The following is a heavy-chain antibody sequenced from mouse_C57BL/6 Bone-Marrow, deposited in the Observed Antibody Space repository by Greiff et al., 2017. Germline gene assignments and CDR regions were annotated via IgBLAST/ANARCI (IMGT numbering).Heavy chain of an antibody. V-gene: IGHV1-81*01. J-gene: IGHJ3*01. CDR3: ARSTYYGSPAWFAY. CDR1: GYTFTSYG. CDR2: IYPRSGNT. D-gene: IGHD1-1*01. Sequence: LQESGAELARPGASVKLSCKASGYTFTSYGISWVKQRTGQGLEWIGEIYPRSGNTYYNEKFKGKATLTANKSSSTAYMELRSLTSEDSAVYFCARSTYYGSPAWFAYWGQGTLVTVSA.